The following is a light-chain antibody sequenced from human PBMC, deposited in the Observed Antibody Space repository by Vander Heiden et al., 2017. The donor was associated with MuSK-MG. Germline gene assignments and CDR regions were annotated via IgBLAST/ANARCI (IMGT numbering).Light chain of an antibody. CDR2: WAS. CDR1: QSVFYSSNNKNC. V-gene: IGKV4-1*01. CDR3: QQGDSFPYT. J-gene: IGKJ2*01. Sequence: DILMTQSPDSLAVSLGERATINCKSSQSVFYSSNNKNCLAWYQQKPGQPPKLLIYWASTRESGVPDRFSGSESGTDFTLTISSLQAEDVAVYFCQQGDSFPYTFGQGTKMEIK.